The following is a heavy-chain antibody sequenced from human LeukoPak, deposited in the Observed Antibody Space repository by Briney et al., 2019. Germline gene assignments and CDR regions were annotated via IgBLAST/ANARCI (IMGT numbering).Heavy chain of an antibody. CDR2: MSASGGSS. Sequence: PGGSLRLSCAASGFTFYSYAMSWVRQAPGKELEWVSGMSASGGSSYYADSVKGRFSISRDNPKNTLYLQMNTLRAEDTAVYYCAKGDGYSYGYVDYWGQGTLVTVSS. CDR3: AKGDGYSYGYVDY. V-gene: IGHV3-23*01. CDR1: GFTFYSYA. J-gene: IGHJ4*02. D-gene: IGHD5-18*01.